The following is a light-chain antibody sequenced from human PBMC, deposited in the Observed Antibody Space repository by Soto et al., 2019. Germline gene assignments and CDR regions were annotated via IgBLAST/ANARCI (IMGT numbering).Light chain of an antibody. CDR3: QQFGSSPYT. J-gene: IGKJ2*01. V-gene: IGKV3-20*01. CDR1: QSASSTT. Sequence: EIVLTQSPGTLSLSPGERATLSCRASQSASSTTFAWYQQKPGQAPRLLIYGASTRATGIPDRFSGSGSGTDFTLTISRLEPEDFAVYFCQQFGSSPYTFGQGTKLEIK. CDR2: GAS.